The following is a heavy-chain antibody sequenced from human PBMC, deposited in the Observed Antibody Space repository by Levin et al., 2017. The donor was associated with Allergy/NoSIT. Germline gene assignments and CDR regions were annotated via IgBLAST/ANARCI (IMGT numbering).Heavy chain of an antibody. D-gene: IGHD3/OR15-3a*01. CDR1: GGSISSGDYY. J-gene: IGHJ4*02. V-gene: IGHV4-30-4*01. Sequence: PSETLSLTCTVSGGSISSGDYYWSWIRQPPGKGLEWIGYIYYSGSTYYNPSLKSRVTISVDTSKNQFSLKLSSVTAADTAVYYCARDLSGYYTSPYWGQGTLVTVSS. CDR3: ARDLSGYYTSPY. CDR2: IYYSGST.